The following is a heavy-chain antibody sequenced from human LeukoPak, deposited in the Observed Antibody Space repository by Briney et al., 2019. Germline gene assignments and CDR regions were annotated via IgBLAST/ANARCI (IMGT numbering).Heavy chain of an antibody. CDR2: IKEDGSDK. Sequence: QPGGSLRLSCAASGFMFSSSWMAGVRQAPGRGLEWVANIKEDGSDKNYVDSMKGRFTISRDNAKNSLYLQMNSLRAEDTAVYYCAELGITMIGGVWGKGTTVTISS. V-gene: IGHV3-7*01. CDR1: GFMFSSSW. J-gene: IGHJ6*04. D-gene: IGHD3-10*02. CDR3: AELGITMIGGV.